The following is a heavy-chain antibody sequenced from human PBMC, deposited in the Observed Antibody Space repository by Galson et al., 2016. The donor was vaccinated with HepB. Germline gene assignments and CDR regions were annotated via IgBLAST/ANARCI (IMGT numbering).Heavy chain of an antibody. Sequence: SLRLSCAASGFAFSSHWMHWVRRDLGTGLVWVSRINSDGTISNYADSVKGRFTISRENAKNTLYLQMNSLRAEDTAVYFCVRDHSVVPTTAYNWFDPWGRGTLVTVSS. V-gene: IGHV3-74*01. J-gene: IGHJ5*02. CDR3: VRDHSVVPTTAYNWFDP. CDR2: INSDGTIS. D-gene: IGHD4-23*01. CDR1: GFAFSSHW.